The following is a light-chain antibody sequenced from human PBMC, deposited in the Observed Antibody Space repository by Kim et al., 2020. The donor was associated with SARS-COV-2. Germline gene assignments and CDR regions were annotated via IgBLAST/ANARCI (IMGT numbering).Light chain of an antibody. Sequence: SPGERATRSCKASQSVSSAYLAWYQQKPGKAPRLLIYDASRRATGIPDRFSGSGSGTDFTLTISRLEPEDFAIYYCQQYGSLPRTFGQGTKVDIK. CDR2: DAS. CDR1: QSVSSAY. J-gene: IGKJ1*01. CDR3: QQYGSLPRT. V-gene: IGKV3-20*01.